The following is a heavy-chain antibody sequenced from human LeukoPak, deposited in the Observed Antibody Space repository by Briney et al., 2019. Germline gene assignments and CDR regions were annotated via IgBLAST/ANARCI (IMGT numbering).Heavy chain of an antibody. CDR2: IYPGDSDT. Sequence: GESLKISCKGSGYSFTSYWIGWVRQMPGKGLGWMGIIYPGDSDTRYSPSFQGQVTISADKSISTAYLQWSSLKASDTAMYYCARGYCSGGSCYGTYYFDYWGQGTLVTVSS. CDR1: GYSFTSYW. J-gene: IGHJ4*02. D-gene: IGHD2-15*01. V-gene: IGHV5-51*01. CDR3: ARGYCSGGSCYGTYYFDY.